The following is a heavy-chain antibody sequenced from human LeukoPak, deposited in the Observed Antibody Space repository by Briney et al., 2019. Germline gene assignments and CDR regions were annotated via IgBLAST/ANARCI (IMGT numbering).Heavy chain of an antibody. V-gene: IGHV3-48*03. CDR2: ISSSGSTI. J-gene: IGHJ4*02. CDR1: GFTFSSYE. D-gene: IGHD2-15*01. Sequence: PGGSLRLSCAASGFTFSSYEMNWVRQAPGKGLGWVSYISSSGSTIYYADSVKGRFTISRDNAKNSLYPQMNSLRAEDTAVYYCAREGYFALFWGQGTLVTVSS. CDR3: AREGYFALF.